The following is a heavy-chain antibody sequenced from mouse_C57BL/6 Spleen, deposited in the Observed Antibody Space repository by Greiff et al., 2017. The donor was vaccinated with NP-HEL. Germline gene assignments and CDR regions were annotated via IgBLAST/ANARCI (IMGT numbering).Heavy chain of an antibody. Sequence: VQLQQSGPELVKPGASVKISCKASGYSFTGYYMNWVKQSPEKSLEWIGEINPSTGGTTYNQKFKAKATLTVDKSSSTAYMQLKSLTSEDSAVYYCAVRGYYGSSYDYWGQGTTLTVSS. CDR3: AVRGYYGSSYDY. D-gene: IGHD1-1*01. CDR1: GYSFTGYY. V-gene: IGHV1-42*01. CDR2: INPSTGGT. J-gene: IGHJ2*01.